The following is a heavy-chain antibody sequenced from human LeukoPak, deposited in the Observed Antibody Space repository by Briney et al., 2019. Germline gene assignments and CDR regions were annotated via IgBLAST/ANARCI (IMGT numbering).Heavy chain of an antibody. D-gene: IGHD3-22*01. Sequence: GGSLGLSCAASGFTFATYAMSWVRQAPGKGLEWISSTSGSGGNTYYSDSVKGRFTISRDNSKNTLYLQMNSLRAEDTAVYYCAKVVHSSGSDDYWGQGTLVTVSS. CDR1: GFTFATYA. J-gene: IGHJ4*02. CDR3: AKVVHSSGSDDY. CDR2: TSGSGGNT. V-gene: IGHV3-23*01.